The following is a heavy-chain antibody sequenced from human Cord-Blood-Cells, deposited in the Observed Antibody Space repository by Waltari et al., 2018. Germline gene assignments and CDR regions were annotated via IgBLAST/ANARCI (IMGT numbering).Heavy chain of an antibody. V-gene: IGHV4-34*01. Sequence: QEQLQQWGAGLLKPSETLSLTCAVYGGSFSGYYWSWIRQPPGKGLEWIGEINHSGSTNYNPSLKSRVTISVDTSKNQFSLKLSSVTAADTAVYYCASLRRTTAFDYWGQGTLVTVSS. CDR2: INHSGST. J-gene: IGHJ4*02. CDR3: ASLRRTTAFDY. CDR1: GGSFSGYY. D-gene: IGHD4-17*01.